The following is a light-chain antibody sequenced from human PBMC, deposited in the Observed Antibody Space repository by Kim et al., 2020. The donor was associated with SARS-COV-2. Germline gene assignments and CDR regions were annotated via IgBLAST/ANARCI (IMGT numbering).Light chain of an antibody. CDR3: QAWDSSSDAYV. CDR1: KLGDKY. Sequence: SYELTQPPSVSVSPGQTASITCSGDKLGDKYASWYQQKPGQSPLLVIYQDTKRPSGIPERFSGSNSGNTATLTIGGTQAMDEADYCCQAWDSSSDAYVFGSGNKVTVL. CDR2: QDT. V-gene: IGLV3-1*01. J-gene: IGLJ1*01.